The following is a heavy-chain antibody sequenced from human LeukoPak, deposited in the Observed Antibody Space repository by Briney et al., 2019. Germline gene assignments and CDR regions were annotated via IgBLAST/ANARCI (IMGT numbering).Heavy chain of an antibody. CDR2: IYSGGTT. D-gene: IGHD1-26*01. V-gene: IGHV3-66*02. Sequence: GASLRLSCAVAGFNVRSNYMSWVRQAPGKGLEWVSAIYSGGTTYYADSVKGRFTISRDNSKNMLYLQMNSLRVEDTAVYYCARAHTSWDPFHYWAQGTLVTVSS. CDR3: ARAHTSWDPFHY. CDR1: GFNVRSNY. J-gene: IGHJ4*02.